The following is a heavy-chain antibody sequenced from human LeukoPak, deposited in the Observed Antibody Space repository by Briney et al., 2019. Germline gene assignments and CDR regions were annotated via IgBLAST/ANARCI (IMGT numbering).Heavy chain of an antibody. J-gene: IGHJ4*02. D-gene: IGHD3-10*01. CDR2: ISSSGGST. Sequence: GGSLRLSCAASGFTFSSYAVSWVRQAPGKGLEWVSTISSSGGSTYYADSVKGRFTISRDNSKNTLYLQMNSLRAEDTAVYYCAKSDYYYGSGSYYKTPFDYWGQGTLVTVSS. CDR3: AKSDYYYGSGSYYKTPFDY. CDR1: GFTFSSYA. V-gene: IGHV3-23*01.